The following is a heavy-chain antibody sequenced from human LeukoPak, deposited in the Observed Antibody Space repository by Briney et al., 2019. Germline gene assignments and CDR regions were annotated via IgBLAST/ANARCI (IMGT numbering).Heavy chain of an antibody. D-gene: IGHD2-2*01. CDR2: INPNSGGT. J-gene: IGHJ5*02. V-gene: IGHV1-2*02. CDR3: ARDHIVIVAAAIAVHWFDP. Sequence: ASVKVSCKASGYTFIGYYIHWVRQAPGQGLEWMGWINPNSGGTNYAQKFQGRVTMARDTSISTAYMELSRLRSDDTAVYYCARDHIVIVAAAIAVHWFDPWGQGTLVTVSP. CDR1: GYTFIGYY.